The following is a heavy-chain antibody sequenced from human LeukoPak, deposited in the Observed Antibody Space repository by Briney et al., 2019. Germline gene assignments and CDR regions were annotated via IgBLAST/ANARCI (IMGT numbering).Heavy chain of an antibody. D-gene: IGHD1-26*01. CDR1: GFTFSTYA. Sequence: GGSLRLSCAASGFTFSTYAMTWVHQAPGKGLECVSLISGTGGSTYYADSVKGRFTISRDNSKNTLYLQMNSLRGADTAVYYCAKDYEPLVGVHRWGDWFDPWGQGTLVTVSS. CDR2: ISGTGGST. J-gene: IGHJ5*02. V-gene: IGHV3-23*01. CDR3: AKDYEPLVGVHRWGDWFDP.